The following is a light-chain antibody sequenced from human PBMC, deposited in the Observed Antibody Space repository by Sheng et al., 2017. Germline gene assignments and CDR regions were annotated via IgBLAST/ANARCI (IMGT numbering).Light chain of an antibody. Sequence: DIEMTQSPSTLSASVGDRVTITCRASQTINTWLAWYQQKPGKAPKLLIYKASTLESGVSSRFSGSGSGTEFTLTISSLQPSDFATYYCQQINSYPLTFGGGTKVEIK. V-gene: IGKV1-5*03. J-gene: IGKJ4*01. CDR2: KAS. CDR3: QQINSYPLT. CDR1: QTINTW.